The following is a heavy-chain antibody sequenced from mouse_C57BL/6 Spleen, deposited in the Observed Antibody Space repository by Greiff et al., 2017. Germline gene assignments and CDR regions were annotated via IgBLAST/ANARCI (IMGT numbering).Heavy chain of an antibody. D-gene: IGHD2-3*01. Sequence: EVQLQQSGPELVKPGASVKISCKASGYTFTDYYMNWVKQSHGKSLEWIGDINPNNGGTSYNQKFKGKATLTVDKSSSTAYMELRSLTSEDSAVYDCVRTSIYDGYYEAAMDYWGQGTSVTVSS. CDR2: INPNNGGT. J-gene: IGHJ4*01. CDR3: VRTSIYDGYYEAAMDY. CDR1: GYTFTDYY. V-gene: IGHV1-26*01.